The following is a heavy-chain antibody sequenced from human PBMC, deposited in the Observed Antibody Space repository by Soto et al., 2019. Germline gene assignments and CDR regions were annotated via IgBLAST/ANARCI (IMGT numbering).Heavy chain of an antibody. J-gene: IGHJ6*02. CDR3: ARGPALNPRPLYGMDV. V-gene: IGHV1-69*13. CDR2: IIPIFGTA. CDR1: GGTFSSYA. Sequence: GASVKVSCKASGGTFSSYAISWVRQAPGQGLEWMGGIIPIFGTANYAQKFQGRVTITADESTSTAYMELSSLRSEDTAVYYCARGPALNPRPLYGMDVWDQGTTVTVSS. D-gene: IGHD2-8*01.